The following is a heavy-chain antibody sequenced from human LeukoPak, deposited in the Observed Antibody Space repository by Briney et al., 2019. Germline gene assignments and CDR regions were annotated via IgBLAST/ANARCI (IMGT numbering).Heavy chain of an antibody. CDR1: GFTFSDYY. Sequence: GGSLRLSCAASGFTFSDYYMSWLRQAPGKGPEWVSYISSDSSTIYYTDSVRGRFTISRDNAKNSLYLQMNSLRTEDTAVYYCANTEYQRLRTAYWGQGTLVTVSS. CDR3: ANTEYQRLRTAY. J-gene: IGHJ4*02. V-gene: IGHV3-11*04. D-gene: IGHD2-2*01. CDR2: ISSDSSTI.